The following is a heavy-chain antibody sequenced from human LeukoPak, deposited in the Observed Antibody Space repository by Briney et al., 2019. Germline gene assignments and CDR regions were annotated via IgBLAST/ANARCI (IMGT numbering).Heavy chain of an antibody. CDR2: ISGSGGST. CDR1: GFTFSSYA. Sequence: GVSLRLSCAASGFTFSSYAMSWVRQAPGKGLEWVSAISGSGGSTYYADSVKGRFTISRDNSKNTLYLQMNSLRAEDTAVYYCAKSWYYYDSSGYYYAPYSAFDIWGQGTMVTVSS. J-gene: IGHJ3*02. CDR3: AKSWYYYDSSGYYYAPYSAFDI. V-gene: IGHV3-23*01. D-gene: IGHD3-22*01.